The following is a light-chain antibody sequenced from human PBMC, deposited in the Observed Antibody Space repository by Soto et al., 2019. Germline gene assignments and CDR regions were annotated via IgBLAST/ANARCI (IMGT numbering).Light chain of an antibody. J-gene: IGKJ5*01. CDR1: QSISNN. Sequence: ETVMTQSPATLSVSPGERATLSCRASQSISNNLAWYQQKTGQAPRILINGASTRATGIPARFSGSGSGTEFTLTITSLESEDFALYYCQQYNNWPHTFGQGTRLEIK. V-gene: IGKV3-15*01. CDR3: QQYNNWPHT. CDR2: GAS.